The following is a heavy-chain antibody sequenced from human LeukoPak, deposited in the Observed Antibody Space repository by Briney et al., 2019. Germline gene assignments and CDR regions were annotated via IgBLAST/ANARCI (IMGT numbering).Heavy chain of an antibody. D-gene: IGHD3-3*01. J-gene: IGHJ4*02. CDR3: ARESLVPDFWSGYYYFDY. CDR1: GFTFSSYW. Sequence: GGSLGLSCAASGFTFSSYWMSWVRQAPGKGLEWVANIKQDGSEKYYVDSVKGRFTISRDNAKNSLYLQMNSLRAEDTAVYYCARESLVPDFWSGYYYFDYWGQGTLVTVSS. V-gene: IGHV3-7*01. CDR2: IKQDGSEK.